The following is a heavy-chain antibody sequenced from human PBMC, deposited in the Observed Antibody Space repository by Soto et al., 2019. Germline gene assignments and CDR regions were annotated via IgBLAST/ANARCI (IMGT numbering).Heavy chain of an antibody. J-gene: IGHJ3*02. V-gene: IGHV3-30*18. Sequence: QVQLVESGGGAVQPGRSLRLSCAASGFTFSSYGMHWVRQAPGKGLEWVAVISYDGSNKYYADSVKGRFTISRDNSKNTLYLQMNSLRAEDTAVYYCAKGYGVPSGSYYNRAFDIWGQGTMVTVSS. CDR3: AKGYGVPSGSYYNRAFDI. CDR2: ISYDGSNK. CDR1: GFTFSSYG. D-gene: IGHD3-10*01.